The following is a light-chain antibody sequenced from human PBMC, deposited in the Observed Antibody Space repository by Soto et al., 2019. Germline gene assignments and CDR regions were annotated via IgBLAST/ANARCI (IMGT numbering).Light chain of an antibody. J-gene: IGLJ1*01. CDR1: SSDVGGYNY. Sequence: QSALTQPPSASGSPGQSVTISCTGTSSDVGGYNYVSWYQQYPGKAPKVMIYEVSKRPSGVSDRFSGSKSGNTASLTISGLQAEDEADYYCSSYTSTNTGVFGTGTKVTVL. CDR3: SSYTSTNTGV. CDR2: EVS. V-gene: IGLV2-8*01.